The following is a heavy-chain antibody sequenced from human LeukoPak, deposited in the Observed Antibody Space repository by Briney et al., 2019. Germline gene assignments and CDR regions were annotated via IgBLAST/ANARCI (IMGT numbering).Heavy chain of an antibody. Sequence: SETLSLTCTVSGGSISSYYWSWIRQPPGKGLEWIGYIYYSGSTNYNPSLKSRVTISVDTSKNQFSLKLSSVTAADTAVYYCARETLRNYYYYYMDVWGKGTTVTVSS. CDR1: GGSISSYY. CDR2: IYYSGST. CDR3: ARETLRNYYYYYMDV. V-gene: IGHV4-59*01. J-gene: IGHJ6*03.